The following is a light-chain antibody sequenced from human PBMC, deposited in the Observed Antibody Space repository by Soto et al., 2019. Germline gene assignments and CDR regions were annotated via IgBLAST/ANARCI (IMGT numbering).Light chain of an antibody. V-gene: IGKV3-15*01. CDR2: GAS. CDR3: QQYNNWPGT. J-gene: IGKJ1*01. Sequence: EIVMTQSPATLSVSPGERATLSCRASQSVSSNLAWYQQKPGQAPRLLIYGASTRATGIPARFSGSESGTEFTLTISSLQSEDFAVYYCQQYNNWPGTFGQGTRWIS. CDR1: QSVSSN.